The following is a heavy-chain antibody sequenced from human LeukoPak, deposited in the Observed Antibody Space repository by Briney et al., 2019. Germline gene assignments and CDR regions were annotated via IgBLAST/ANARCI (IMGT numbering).Heavy chain of an antibody. J-gene: IGHJ4*02. Sequence: GGSLRLFCEASGLTFSTYGMDWVRQAPGKGLEWVSSISASSKYIWYADSVKGRFTISRDNARNSLYLQINSLRAEDTAVYYCARERDCGRTNCVAYFFDYWGQGTLVTASS. CDR2: ISASSKYI. V-gene: IGHV3-21*01. CDR1: GLTFSTYG. D-gene: IGHD2-2*01. CDR3: ARERDCGRTNCVAYFFDY.